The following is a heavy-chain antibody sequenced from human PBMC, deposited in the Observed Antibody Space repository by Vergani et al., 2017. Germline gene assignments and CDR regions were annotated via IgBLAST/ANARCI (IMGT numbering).Heavy chain of an antibody. CDR3: ARHISVVRPSSMTAFDY. CDR1: GDSISTSSYA. CDR2: AFYGGRT. D-gene: IGHD2-21*01. Sequence: QMQLQESGPGLVKPSETLSLSCTVSGDSISTSSYAWGWIRQPPGKTLEWIGTAFYGGRTSYNPSLKSRVTISLDTSKKQISLHLTSVTAADTAVYYCARHISVVRPSSMTAFDYWGQGTLVTVSS. V-gene: IGHV4-39*01. J-gene: IGHJ4*02.